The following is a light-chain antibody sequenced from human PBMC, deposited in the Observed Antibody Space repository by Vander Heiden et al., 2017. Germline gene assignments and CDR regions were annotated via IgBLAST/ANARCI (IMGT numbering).Light chain of an antibody. V-gene: IGLV2-14*03. J-gene: IGLJ1*01. CDR3: CSYTTSSTLV. CDR1: SSDIGGYKY. CDR2: DVS. Sequence: QSDLTQPASVSGSPGQSITISFTGTSSDIGGYKYVSWYQQHPGNAPKVIIFDVSNRPSGISNRFSGSKSGNTASLTISGLQAEDEADYYCCSYTTSSTLVFGTGTKVTVL.